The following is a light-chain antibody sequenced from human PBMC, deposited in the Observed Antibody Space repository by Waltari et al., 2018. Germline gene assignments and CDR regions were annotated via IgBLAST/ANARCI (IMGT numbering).Light chain of an antibody. Sequence: QSVLTQPPSASGTPGQRVIISCSGSSSNIGSNTVHWYQHLPGTAPKRLMYTNYPRPSGVPDRFSASNAGTSAARPIRGIQAVDEDDYYCAAWDNNGHVVFGGGTKVTIL. J-gene: IGLJ2*01. CDR1: SSNIGSNT. CDR3: AAWDNNGHVV. V-gene: IGLV1-44*01. CDR2: TNY.